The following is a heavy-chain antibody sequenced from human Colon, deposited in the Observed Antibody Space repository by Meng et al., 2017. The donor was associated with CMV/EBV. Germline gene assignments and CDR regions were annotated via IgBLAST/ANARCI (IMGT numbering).Heavy chain of an antibody. CDR3: AKDGRIFGVVSFDY. J-gene: IGHJ4*02. Sequence: SETLSLTCNVSGGSISSNFHYWGWIRQPPGKGLEWIGSTYYRGSPDYNPSLKSRLTISVDTSKNQFSLRLSSVTAADTAVYYCAKDGRIFGVVSFDYWGQGTLVTVSS. CDR2: TYYRGSP. V-gene: IGHV4-39*07. CDR1: GGSISSNFHY. D-gene: IGHD3-3*02.